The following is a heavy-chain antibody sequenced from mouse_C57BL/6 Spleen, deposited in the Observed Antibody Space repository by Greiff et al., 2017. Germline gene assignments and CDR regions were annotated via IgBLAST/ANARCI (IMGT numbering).Heavy chain of an antibody. CDR1: GYTFTDYY. V-gene: IGHV1-26*01. CDR3: ARWIYDGYVDV. D-gene: IGHD2-3*01. CDR2: INPNNGGT. Sequence: VQLPHSGPELVKPGASVKISCKASGYTFTDYYMNWVKQSHGKSLEWIGDINPNNGGTSYNQKFKGKATLTVDKSSSTADMELRSLTSEDSAVYYCARWIYDGYVDVWGTGTTVTVSS. J-gene: IGHJ1*03.